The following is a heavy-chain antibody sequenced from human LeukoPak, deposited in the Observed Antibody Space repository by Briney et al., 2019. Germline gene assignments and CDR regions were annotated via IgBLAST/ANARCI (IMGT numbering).Heavy chain of an antibody. D-gene: IGHD5-24*01. CDR2: ISGSGGST. V-gene: IGHV3-23*01. CDR1: GFTFSSYA. Sequence: GGSLRLSCAASGFTFSSYAMSWVRQAPGKGLEWVSAISGSGGSTYYADSVKGRFTISRDNSKNTLYLQMNSLRAEDTAVYYCAKDLIRVTIKDSYYGMDVWGQGATVTVSS. J-gene: IGHJ6*02. CDR3: AKDLIRVTIKDSYYGMDV.